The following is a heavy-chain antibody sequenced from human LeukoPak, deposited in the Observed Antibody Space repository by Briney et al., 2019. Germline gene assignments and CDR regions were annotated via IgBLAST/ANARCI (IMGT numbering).Heavy chain of an antibody. J-gene: IGHJ4*02. CDR1: GFTFSSYG. CDR2: ISYDGSNK. V-gene: IGHV3-30*18. CDR3: AKGGNTYYFDY. Sequence: GGSLRPSCAASGFTFSSYGMHWVRQAPGKGLEWVAVISYDGSNKYYGDSVKGRFTISRDNSKNTLYLQMNSLRAEDTAVYYCAKGGNTYYFDYWGQGTLVTVSS. D-gene: IGHD5-18*01.